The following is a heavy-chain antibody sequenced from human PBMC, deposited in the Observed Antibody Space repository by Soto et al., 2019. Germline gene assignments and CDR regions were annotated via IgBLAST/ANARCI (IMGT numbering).Heavy chain of an antibody. D-gene: IGHD5-12*01. J-gene: IGHJ6*03. Sequence: GGSLRLSCAASGFTFSSYWMSWVRQAPGKGLEWVANIKQDGSEKYYVDSVKGRFTISRDNAKNSLYLQMNSLRGEDTAVYYCARDRGDDYEYYYYYMDVWGKGTTVTVSS. CDR1: GFTFSSYW. V-gene: IGHV3-7*01. CDR3: ARDRGDDYEYYYYYMDV. CDR2: IKQDGSEK.